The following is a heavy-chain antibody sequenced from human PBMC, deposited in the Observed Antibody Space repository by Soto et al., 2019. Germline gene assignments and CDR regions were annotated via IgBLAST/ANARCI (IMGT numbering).Heavy chain of an antibody. CDR1: GYSFTSYW. CDR2: IYPGYSDT. V-gene: IGHV5-51*01. CDR3: ARQRGYCSSSSCYEGSSFDY. J-gene: IGHJ4*02. D-gene: IGHD2-2*01. Sequence: LGESLKISCKGSGYSFTSYWIGWVRQMPGKGLEWMGIIYPGYSDTRYSPSFQGQVTISADKPISTAYLQWSSLEASDTAMYYCARQRGYCSSSSCYEGSSFDYWGQGTLVTVSS.